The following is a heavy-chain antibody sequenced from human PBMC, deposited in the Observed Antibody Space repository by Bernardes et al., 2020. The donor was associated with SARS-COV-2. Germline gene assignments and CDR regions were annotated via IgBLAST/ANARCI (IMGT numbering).Heavy chain of an antibody. CDR1: GYTFTNSW. CDR2: INPPDSTT. J-gene: IGHJ1*01. CDR3: ARQGCGTTNCHTIDH. Sequence: GESLKISCRGSGYTFTNSWIAWVRQMSGRGLECMGIINPPDSTTRYSPSFQGQVTMSVDKSINTAYLQWSSLEASDTAIYYCARQGCGTTNCHTIDHWGQGTLVAVSS. D-gene: IGHD1-1*01. V-gene: IGHV5-51*01.